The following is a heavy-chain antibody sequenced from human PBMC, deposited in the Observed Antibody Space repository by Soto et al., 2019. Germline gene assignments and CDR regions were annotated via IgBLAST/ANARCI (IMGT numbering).Heavy chain of an antibody. V-gene: IGHV1-18*01. J-gene: IGHJ5*02. CDR3: AKGRSIAVPEGS. D-gene: IGHD6-19*01. Sequence: VQLVQSGPEMKKPGASVKVSCKGSGFIFTNYGFNWVRQAPGQGLEWVGWVSAANGYTRSAQKFQDRLIMTTDSSTNTAYMELRGLGPDDTALYYCAKGRSIAVPEGSWGQGTLVTVSS. CDR1: GFIFTNYG. CDR2: VSAANGYT.